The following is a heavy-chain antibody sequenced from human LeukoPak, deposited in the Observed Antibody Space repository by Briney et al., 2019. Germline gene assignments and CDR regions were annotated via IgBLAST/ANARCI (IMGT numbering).Heavy chain of an antibody. D-gene: IGHD3-22*01. CDR2: ISSGSGTI. Sequence: PGGSLRLSCAASGFTFSSYSMNWVRQAPGKGLEWLSYISSGSGTIYYADSVKGRFTISRDNAKSSLYLQMNSLRDEDTAVYYCARQTSYDSSGYPIDYWGQGTLVTASS. CDR1: GFTFSSYS. J-gene: IGHJ4*02. CDR3: ARQTSYDSSGYPIDY. V-gene: IGHV3-48*02.